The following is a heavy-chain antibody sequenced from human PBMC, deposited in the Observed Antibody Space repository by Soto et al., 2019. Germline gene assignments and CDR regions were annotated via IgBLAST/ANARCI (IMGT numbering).Heavy chain of an antibody. CDR2: IYHSGST. D-gene: IGHD5-18*01. CDR1: GGSISSSNW. Sequence: SETLSLTCAVSGGSISSSNWWSWVRQPPGKGLEWIGEIYHSGSTNYNPSLRSRVTISVDKSKNQFSLKLSSVTAADTAVYYCARVPPGDSYGFYYYGMDVWGQGTTVTVSS. J-gene: IGHJ6*02. V-gene: IGHV4-4*02. CDR3: ARVPPGDSYGFYYYGMDV.